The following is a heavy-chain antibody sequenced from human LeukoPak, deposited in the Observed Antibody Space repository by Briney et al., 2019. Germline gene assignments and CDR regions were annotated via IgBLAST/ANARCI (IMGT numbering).Heavy chain of an antibody. CDR3: ARLLVTAIPPIAFDI. V-gene: IGHV4-39*01. Sequence: KPSETLSLTCTVSGGSISSSRYYWGWIRQPPGKGLEWIGRIYYSGSTYYTPSLRSRVTISVDTSKNQFSLNLSSVTAADTAVYYCARLLVTAIPPIAFDIWGQGTMVTVSS. D-gene: IGHD2-21*02. CDR1: GGSISSSRYY. CDR2: IYYSGST. J-gene: IGHJ3*02.